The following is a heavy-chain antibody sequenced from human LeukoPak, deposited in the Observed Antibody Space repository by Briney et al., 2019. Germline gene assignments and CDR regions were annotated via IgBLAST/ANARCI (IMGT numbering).Heavy chain of an antibody. V-gene: IGHV1-18*01. Sequence: ASVKVSCKASGYTFTNYGINWVRQAPGQGLEWMGWISAYNGNTNYAQRLQGRVTMTTDTSTSTAYMELRSLRSDDTAVYYCARDLDQYSGRFGGFGHDFWGQGTLVTVSS. CDR1: GYTFTNYG. D-gene: IGHD1-26*01. CDR3: ARDLDQYSGRFGGFGHDF. J-gene: IGHJ4*02. CDR2: ISAYNGNT.